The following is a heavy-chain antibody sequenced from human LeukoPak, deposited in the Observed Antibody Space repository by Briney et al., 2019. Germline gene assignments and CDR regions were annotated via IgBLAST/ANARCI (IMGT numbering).Heavy chain of an antibody. CDR3: AKDDKELRYFDWLFPFDAFDI. Sequence: AGGSLRLSCAASGFTFSSYAMSWVRQAPGKGLEWISAISGSGGSTYYADSVKGRFTISRDNSKNTLYLQMNSLRAEDTAVYYCAKDDKELRYFDWLFPFDAFDIWGQGTMVTVSS. CDR2: ISGSGGST. D-gene: IGHD3-9*01. J-gene: IGHJ3*02. CDR1: GFTFSSYA. V-gene: IGHV3-23*01.